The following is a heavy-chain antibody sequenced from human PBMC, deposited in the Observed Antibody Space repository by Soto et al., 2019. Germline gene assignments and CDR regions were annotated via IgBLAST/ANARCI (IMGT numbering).Heavy chain of an antibody. Sequence: SLRLSCAASGFSFSSYGMHWVRQAPGKGLEWVAVIWYDGSNKYYADSVKGRFTISRDNSKNTLYLLMNSLRAKDTAVYYCARDGSGDRHAFDIWGQGTMVTVSS. CDR2: IWYDGSNK. J-gene: IGHJ3*02. CDR3: ARDGSGDRHAFDI. D-gene: IGHD3-10*01. CDR1: GFSFSSYG. V-gene: IGHV3-33*01.